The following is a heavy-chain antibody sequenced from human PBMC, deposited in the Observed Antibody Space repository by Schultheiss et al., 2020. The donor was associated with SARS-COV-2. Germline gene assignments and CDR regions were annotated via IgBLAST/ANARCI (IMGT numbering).Heavy chain of an antibody. CDR2: ISGSGGST. Sequence: GGSLRLSCAASGFTFSSYAMSWVRQAPGKGLEWVSAISGSGGSTYYADSVKGRFTISRDNSKNTLYLQMNSLRAEDTAVYYCANHPRGKNDFWSGYPDPMLVGEYYYYYYMDVWGKGTTVTVSS. D-gene: IGHD3-3*01. V-gene: IGHV3-23*01. CDR3: ANHPRGKNDFWSGYPDPMLVGEYYYYYYMDV. J-gene: IGHJ6*03. CDR1: GFTFSSYA.